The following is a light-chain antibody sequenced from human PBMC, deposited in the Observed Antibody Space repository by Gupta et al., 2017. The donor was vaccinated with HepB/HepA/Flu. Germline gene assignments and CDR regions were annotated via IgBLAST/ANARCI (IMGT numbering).Light chain of an antibody. J-gene: IGLJ2*01. Sequence: SSVLTQPPSVSVAPGKPARITCGGNNIVSKSVHWYQQKPGQAPVLVIYYDSDRPSGIPERFSGSNSGKTATLTISRVAAGDEADDYCQVWDSSSDHPGVVFGGGTKLTVL. V-gene: IGLV3-21*04. CDR1: NIVSKS. CDR2: YDS. CDR3: QVWDSSSDHPGVV.